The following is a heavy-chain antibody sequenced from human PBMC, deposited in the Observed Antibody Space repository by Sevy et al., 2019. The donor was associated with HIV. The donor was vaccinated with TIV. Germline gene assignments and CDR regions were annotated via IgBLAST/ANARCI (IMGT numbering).Heavy chain of an antibody. CDR1: GGTFSSYA. D-gene: IGHD1-26*01. Sequence: ASVKVSCKASGGTFSSYAISWVRQAPGQGLEWMGGIIPIFGTANYAQKFQGRVTITADKSTSTAYMELRSLRSEDTAVYYCARSPVGATARYYYYYMDVWGKGTTVTVSS. CDR2: IIPIFGTA. CDR3: ARSPVGATARYYYYYMDV. J-gene: IGHJ6*03. V-gene: IGHV1-69*06.